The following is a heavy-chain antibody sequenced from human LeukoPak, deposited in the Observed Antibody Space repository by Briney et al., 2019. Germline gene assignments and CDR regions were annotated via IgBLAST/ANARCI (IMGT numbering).Heavy chain of an antibody. CDR2: ISWNSGSI. V-gene: IGHV3-9*01. CDR1: GFTFDDYA. J-gene: IGHJ4*02. D-gene: IGHD6-19*01. Sequence: GGSLRFSCAASGFTFDDYAMHWVRQAPGKGLKWGSGISWNSGSIGYADSVKGRFTISRANAKNSLYLQMNSLRAEDTAVYYCARDRRAVTGTYFDYWGQGTLVTVSS. CDR3: ARDRRAVTGTYFDY.